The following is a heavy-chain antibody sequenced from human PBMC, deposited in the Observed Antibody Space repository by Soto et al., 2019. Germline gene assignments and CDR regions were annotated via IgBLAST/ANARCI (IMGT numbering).Heavy chain of an antibody. J-gene: IGHJ4*02. V-gene: IGHV1-69*01. CDR2: IIPIFGTA. D-gene: IGHD3-9*01. CDR1: GGTFSSYA. Sequence: QVQLVQSGAEVKKPGSSVKVSCKASGGTFSSYAISWVRQAPGQGLEWMGGIIPIFGTANYAQKFQGRVTITADESTSTAYMELSSLRSEDTAVYYCARVGLRYFDWLLPENPPFDYWGQGTLVTVSS. CDR3: ARVGLRYFDWLLPENPPFDY.